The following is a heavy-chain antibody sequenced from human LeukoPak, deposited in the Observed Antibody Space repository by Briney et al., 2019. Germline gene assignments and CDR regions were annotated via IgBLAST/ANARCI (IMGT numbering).Heavy chain of an antibody. V-gene: IGHV4-59*01. CDR1: GGSISSYY. CDR2: IYYSGST. J-gene: IGHJ4*02. CDR3: ARGPPHSY. Sequence: SETLSLTCTVPGGSISSYYWSWIREPPGKGLEWIGYIYYSGSTNYNPSLKSRVTISVDTSKNQFSLKLSSVTAADTAVYYCARGPPHSYWGQGTLVTVSS. D-gene: IGHD3-3*02.